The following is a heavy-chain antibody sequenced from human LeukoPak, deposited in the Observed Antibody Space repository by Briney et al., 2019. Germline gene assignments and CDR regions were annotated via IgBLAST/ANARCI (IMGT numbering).Heavy chain of an antibody. D-gene: IGHD3-9*01. CDR3: AREETGAFDL. CDR1: GFTFSGYA. CDR2: IWYDGSNE. Sequence: GRSLRLSCAASGFTFSGYAMHWVRQAPGKGLEWVAVIWYDGSNEKYADSVKGQFTISRDNSKNTLYLQMNSLRAEDTAMYYCAREETGAFDLWGLGTMVTVSS. V-gene: IGHV3-33*01. J-gene: IGHJ3*01.